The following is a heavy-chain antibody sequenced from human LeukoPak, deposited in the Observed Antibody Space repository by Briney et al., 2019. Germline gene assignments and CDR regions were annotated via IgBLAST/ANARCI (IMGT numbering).Heavy chain of an antibody. CDR3: ARVDRPWFHDY. V-gene: IGHV4-4*07. J-gene: IGHJ4*02. CDR1: GVSISSGY. CDR2: IYPSGTT. D-gene: IGHD3-10*01. Sequence: SETLSLTCAVSGVSISSGYWSWIRQPAGKGLEWIGRIYPSGTTNYNPSLKSRVTMSVDTSKNQFSLKLTSVTAADTAVYYCARVDRPWFHDYWGQGTLVTVSS.